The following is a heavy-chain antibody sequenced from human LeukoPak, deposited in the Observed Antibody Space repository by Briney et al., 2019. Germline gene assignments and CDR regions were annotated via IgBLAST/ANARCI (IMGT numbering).Heavy chain of an antibody. CDR1: GITFSRYV. CDR3: ATFSLG. Sequence: GGSLRLSCAAPGITFSRYVMSWVRQAPGKGLEGVSYISGSSSSINYADSVKGRFTISRDNANNSLYLQMIRQREEVKAVYSCATFSLGWGQGTLVTVSS. J-gene: IGHJ4*02. V-gene: IGHV3-48*02. CDR2: ISGSSSSI.